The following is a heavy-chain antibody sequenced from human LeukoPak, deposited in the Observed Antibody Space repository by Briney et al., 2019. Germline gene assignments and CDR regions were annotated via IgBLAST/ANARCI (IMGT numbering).Heavy chain of an antibody. D-gene: IGHD3-10*01. Sequence: ASVTVSCKASGYTFTNYGINWVRQAPGQGLEWMGWISAYNGNTNYAQKLQGRVTMTTDTSTSTAYMELRSLRSDDTAVYYCASGGMVRGVIPPFDYWGQGTLVTVSS. CDR1: GYTFTNYG. CDR3: ASGGMVRGVIPPFDY. V-gene: IGHV1-18*01. CDR2: ISAYNGNT. J-gene: IGHJ4*02.